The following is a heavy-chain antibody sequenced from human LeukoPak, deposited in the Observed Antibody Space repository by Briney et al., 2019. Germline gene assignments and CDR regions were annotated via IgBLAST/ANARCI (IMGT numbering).Heavy chain of an antibody. CDR1: GYSISSDCY. CDR3: ARVGRYCSGGSCFTRYYFDY. J-gene: IGHJ4*02. CDR2: IYHSGST. D-gene: IGHD2-15*01. V-gene: IGHV4-38-2*01. Sequence: SETLSLTCAVSGYSISSDCYWGWIRQPPGKGLEWIGSIYHSGSTYYNPSLKSRVTISVDTSKNQFSLKLSSVTAADTAVYYCARVGRYCSGGSCFTRYYFDYWGQGTLVTVSS.